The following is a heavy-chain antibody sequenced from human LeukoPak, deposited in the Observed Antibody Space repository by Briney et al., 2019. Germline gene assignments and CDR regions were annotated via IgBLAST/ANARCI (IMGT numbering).Heavy chain of an antibody. J-gene: IGHJ4*02. CDR1: GFTFSSYA. CDR2: ISASGGTT. CDR3: AKDLSSGWYYNSFDY. Sequence: PGGSLRLSCAASGFTFSSYAMSWVRQAPGKGLEWVSAISASGGTTYYADSVKGRFTISRDNSKNTLHLQMDSLRAEDTAVYYCAKDLSSGWYYNSFDYWGQGTLVTVSS. V-gene: IGHV3-23*01. D-gene: IGHD6-19*01.